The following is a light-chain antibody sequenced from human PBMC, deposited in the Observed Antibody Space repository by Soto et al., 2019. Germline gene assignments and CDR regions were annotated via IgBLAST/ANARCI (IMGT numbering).Light chain of an antibody. CDR3: SSYAGSNNFV. CDR2: EVS. J-gene: IGLJ1*01. CDR1: SSDVGGYNY. Sequence: QSALTQPPSASGSPGQSVTISCTGTSSDVGGYNYVSWYQQHPGKAPKLMIYEVSERPSGVPDRFSGSKSSNTASLTVSGLQAEDGADYYCSSYAGSNNFVFGTGTKATVL. V-gene: IGLV2-8*01.